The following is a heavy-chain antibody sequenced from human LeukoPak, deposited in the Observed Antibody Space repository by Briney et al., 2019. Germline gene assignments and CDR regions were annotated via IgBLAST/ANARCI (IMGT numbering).Heavy chain of an antibody. J-gene: IGHJ5*02. D-gene: IGHD2-15*01. Sequence: SETLSLTCTVSGGSISSYYWSWIRQPPGKGLEWIGEINHSGSTNYNPSLKSRVTISVDTSKNQFSLKLSSVTAADTAVYYCARSGAGVVVAPTPFDPWGQGTLVTVSS. CDR3: ARSGAGVVVAPTPFDP. CDR1: GGSISSYY. CDR2: INHSGST. V-gene: IGHV4-34*01.